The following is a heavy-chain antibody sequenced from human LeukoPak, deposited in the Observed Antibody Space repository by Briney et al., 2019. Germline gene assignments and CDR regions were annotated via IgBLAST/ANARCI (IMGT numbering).Heavy chain of an antibody. V-gene: IGHV3-53*01. Sequence: GGSLRLSCAASGFTVSSNYMSWVRQAPGKGLEWVSVIYSGGNTYYADSVKGRFTISRDNSKNTLYLQMNSLRAEDTAVYYCAYYDSSGYYFNQHNRDYWGQGTLVTVSS. CDR2: IYSGGNT. D-gene: IGHD3-22*01. J-gene: IGHJ4*02. CDR1: GFTVSSNY. CDR3: AYYDSSGYYFNQHNRDY.